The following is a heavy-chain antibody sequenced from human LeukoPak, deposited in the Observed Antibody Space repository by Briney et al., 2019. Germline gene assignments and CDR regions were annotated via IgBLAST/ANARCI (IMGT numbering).Heavy chain of an antibody. CDR1: GFTFSSYG. J-gene: IGHJ4*02. CDR3: AKDGDTYYFDY. V-gene: IGHV3-33*06. Sequence: GGSLRLFCAASGFTFSSYGMHWVRQAPGKGLEWVAVIWYDGSNKYYADSVKGRFTISRDNSKNTLYLQMNSLRAEDTAVYYCAKDGDTYYFDYWGQGTLVTVSS. D-gene: IGHD5-18*01. CDR2: IWYDGSNK.